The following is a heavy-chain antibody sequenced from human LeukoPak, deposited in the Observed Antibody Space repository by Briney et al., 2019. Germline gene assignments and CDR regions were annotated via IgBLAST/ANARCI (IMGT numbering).Heavy chain of an antibody. CDR3: ARDQTYYYDSGGYYFDAFDI. Sequence: ASVKVSCKASGYTFTSYGISWVRQAPGQGLEWMGWISAYNGNTNYAQKLQGRVTMTTDTSTSTAYMELRSLRSDDTAVYYCARDQTYYYDSGGYYFDAFDIWGQGTMVTVSS. V-gene: IGHV1-18*01. CDR2: ISAYNGNT. CDR1: GYTFTSYG. D-gene: IGHD3-22*01. J-gene: IGHJ3*02.